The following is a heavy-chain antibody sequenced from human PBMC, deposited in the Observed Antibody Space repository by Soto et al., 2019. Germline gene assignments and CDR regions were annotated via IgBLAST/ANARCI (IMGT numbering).Heavy chain of an antibody. D-gene: IGHD6-13*01. Sequence: QVQLVESGGGVVQPGRSLKLSCAASGLTFSRYGIHWVRQAPGKGLEWVGVISYDGSKRNYADSVKGRFSFSRDNSKSTAHLQMNSLRPEDTAVYYCAIIAEAPNFDFWGQGTRVNVSS. V-gene: IGHV3-30*03. CDR1: GLTFSRYG. CDR3: AIIAEAPNFDF. J-gene: IGHJ4*02. CDR2: ISYDGSKR.